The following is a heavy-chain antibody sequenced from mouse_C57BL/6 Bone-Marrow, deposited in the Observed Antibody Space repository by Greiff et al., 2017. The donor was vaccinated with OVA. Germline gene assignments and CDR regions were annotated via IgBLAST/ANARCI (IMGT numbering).Heavy chain of an antibody. CDR1: GYAFSSSW. V-gene: IGHV1-82*01. CDR3: ARWAGYYHAMDY. Sequence: QVQLQQSGPELVKPGASVKISCKASGYAFSSSWMNWVKQRPGKGLEWIGRIYPGDGDTNYNGKFKGKATLTADKSSSTAYMQLSSLTSEDSAVYFCARWAGYYHAMDYWGQGTSVTVSS. J-gene: IGHJ4*01. CDR2: IYPGDGDT. D-gene: IGHD2-2*01.